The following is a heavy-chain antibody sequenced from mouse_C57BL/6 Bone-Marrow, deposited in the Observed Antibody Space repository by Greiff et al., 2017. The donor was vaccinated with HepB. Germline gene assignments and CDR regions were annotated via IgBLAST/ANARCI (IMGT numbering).Heavy chain of an antibody. CDR3: ARGNGYYVGLYAMDY. Sequence: EVQLQQSGPELVKPGASVKISCKASGYTFTDYYMNWVKQSHGKSLEWIGDINPNNGGTSYNQKFKGKATLTVDKSSSTAYMELRSLTSEDSAVYYCARGNGYYVGLYAMDYWGQGTSVTVSS. CDR1: GYTFTDYY. V-gene: IGHV1-26*01. CDR2: INPNNGGT. J-gene: IGHJ4*01. D-gene: IGHD2-3*01.